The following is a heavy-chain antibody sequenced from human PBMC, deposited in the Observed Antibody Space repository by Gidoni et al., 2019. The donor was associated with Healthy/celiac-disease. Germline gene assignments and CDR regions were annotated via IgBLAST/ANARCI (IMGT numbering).Heavy chain of an antibody. J-gene: IGHJ4*02. V-gene: IGHV1-2*02. CDR2: INPNSGGT. CDR3: AREDCSSTSCPSPFDY. D-gene: IGHD2-2*01. CDR1: GYTFNGYY. Sequence: QVQLVQSGAEVKKPGASVKVSCKASGYTFNGYYMHWVRQAPGQGLEWMGWINPNSGGTNYAQKFQGRVTMTRDTSISTAYMELSRLRSDDTAVYYCAREDCSSTSCPSPFDYWGQGTLVTVSS.